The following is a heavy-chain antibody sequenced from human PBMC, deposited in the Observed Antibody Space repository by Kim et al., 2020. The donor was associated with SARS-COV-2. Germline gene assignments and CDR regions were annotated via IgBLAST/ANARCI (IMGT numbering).Heavy chain of an antibody. CDR1: GGSFSGYY. Sequence: SETLSLTCAVYGGSFSGYYWSWIRQPPGKGLEWIGEINHSGSTNYKSSLKSRVTISLDTSKNQFSLKLSSVTAADTAVYYCASKMGGVDTSMVFVPVGYNWFDPWGQGTLVTVSS. D-gene: IGHD5-18*01. V-gene: IGHV4-34*01. CDR3: ASKMGGVDTSMVFVPVGYNWFDP. CDR2: INHSGST. J-gene: IGHJ5*02.